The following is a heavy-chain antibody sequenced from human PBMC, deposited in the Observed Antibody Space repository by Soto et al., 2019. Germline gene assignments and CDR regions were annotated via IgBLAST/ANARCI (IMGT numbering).Heavy chain of an antibody. CDR1: GGTFSSYA. CDR3: ARSQGSSTSLEIYYYYSYGMDV. V-gene: IGHV1-69*13. J-gene: IGHJ6*02. CDR2: IIPISGTA. Sequence: GASVKVSCKASGGTFSSYAISWVRQAPGQGLEWMGGIIPISGTANYAQKFQGRVTITADESTSTAYMELSSLRSEDTAVYYCARSQGSSTSLEIYYYYSYGMDVWGQGTPVTAP. D-gene: IGHD2-2*01.